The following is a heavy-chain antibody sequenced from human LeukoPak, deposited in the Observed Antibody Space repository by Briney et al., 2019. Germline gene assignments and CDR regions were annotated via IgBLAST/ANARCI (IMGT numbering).Heavy chain of an antibody. D-gene: IGHD6-25*01. V-gene: IGHV4-39*01. CDR3: AKSSGGGGHDS. J-gene: IGHJ5*01. Sequence: SETLSLTCTVSDGSINTGDYYWNWIRQPPGKGLEWIGCVYHSGTYYKSSLTSRVTISMDTSKNQFSLKLTSVTAADSAFYYCAKSSGGGGHDSWGQGTLVTVSS. CDR1: DGSINTGDYY. CDR2: VYHSGT.